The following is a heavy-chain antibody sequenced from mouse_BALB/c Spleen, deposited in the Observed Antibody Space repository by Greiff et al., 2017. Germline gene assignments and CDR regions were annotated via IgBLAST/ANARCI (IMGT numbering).Heavy chain of an antibody. CDR1: GFTFSSYA. V-gene: IGHV5-6-5*01. D-gene: IGHD2-3*01. Sequence: EVKVVESGGGLVKPGGSLKLSCAASGFTFSSYAMSWVRQTPEKRLEWVASISSGGSTYYPDSVKGRFTISRDNARNILYLQMSSLRSEDTAMYYCAKGWLLSFDYWGQGTTLTVSS. J-gene: IGHJ2*01. CDR3: AKGWLLSFDY. CDR2: ISSGGST.